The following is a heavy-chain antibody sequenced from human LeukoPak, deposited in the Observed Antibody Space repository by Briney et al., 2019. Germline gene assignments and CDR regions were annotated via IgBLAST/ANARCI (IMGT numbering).Heavy chain of an antibody. V-gene: IGHV3-7*01. CDR3: VRGSGNYQSLLY. CDR2: IKEDGSEK. J-gene: IGHJ4*02. Sequence: PGGSLGLSCAASGFTVSSNYMSWVRQAPGKGLEWVASIKEDGSEKYYVDSVKGRFTISRDNAKNSLYLQMSSLRAEDTAVYYCVRGSGNYQSLLYWGQGTLVTVSS. CDR1: GFTVSSNY. D-gene: IGHD1-26*01.